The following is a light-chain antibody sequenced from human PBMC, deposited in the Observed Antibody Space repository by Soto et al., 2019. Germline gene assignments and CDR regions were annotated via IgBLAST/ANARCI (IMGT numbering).Light chain of an antibody. CDR2: EGS. Sequence: QSVLTQPASVSGSPGQSITLSCTGTSTDVGNYNLVSWYQQHPGKAPKLIIYEGSKRPSGVSDRFSGSKSGNTASLTISGLQAEDEADYYCCSYAGSSTWVFGGGTKVTVL. CDR3: CSYAGSSTWV. J-gene: IGLJ3*02. V-gene: IGLV2-23*01. CDR1: STDVGNYNL.